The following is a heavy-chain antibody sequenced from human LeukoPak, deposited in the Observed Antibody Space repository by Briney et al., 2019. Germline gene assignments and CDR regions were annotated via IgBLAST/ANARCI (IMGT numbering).Heavy chain of an antibody. J-gene: IGHJ5*02. CDR3: ARDYYDSSGRGGFDP. CDR1: GYTFTGYY. D-gene: IGHD3-22*01. CDR2: INPNSGGT. V-gene: IGHV1-2*02. Sequence: ASVKVSCKASGYTFTGYYMHWVRQAPGQGLEWMGWINPNSGGTNYAQKFQGRVTMTRDTSISTAYMELSSLRSDDTAVYYCARDYYDSSGRGGFDPWGQGTLVTVSS.